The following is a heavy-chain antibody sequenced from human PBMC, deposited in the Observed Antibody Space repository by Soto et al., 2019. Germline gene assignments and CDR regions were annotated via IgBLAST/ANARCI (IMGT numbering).Heavy chain of an antibody. CDR2: IYWDDDK. CDR1: GFSLSTSGVG. D-gene: IGHD2-15*01. V-gene: IGHV2-5*02. J-gene: IGHJ4*02. Sequence: QITLKESGPTLVKPTQTLTLTCTFSGFSLSTSGVGVGWIRQPPGKALEWLALIYWDDDKRYSPSLKSRLTIPKDTSKNQVVLTMTNMDPVDTATYYCAHINRYCSGGRCSPYFFDFWGQGTLVTVSS. CDR3: AHINRYCSGGRCSPYFFDF.